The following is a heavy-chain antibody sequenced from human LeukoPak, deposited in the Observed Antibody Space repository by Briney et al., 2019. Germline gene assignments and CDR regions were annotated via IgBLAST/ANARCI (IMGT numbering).Heavy chain of an antibody. Sequence: GESLRLSCAASGFTVNRDYMSWVRQSPGKGLEWVSVVYTDGRTFYADSVKGRFTISGDDSKNTVFLQMNSLRAEDTAMYFCTRGSSTVSAGYNWGRGTVVIVSS. J-gene: IGHJ4*02. CDR1: GFTVNRDY. CDR3: TRGSSTVSAGYN. V-gene: IGHV3-53*01. D-gene: IGHD1-1*01. CDR2: VYTDGRT.